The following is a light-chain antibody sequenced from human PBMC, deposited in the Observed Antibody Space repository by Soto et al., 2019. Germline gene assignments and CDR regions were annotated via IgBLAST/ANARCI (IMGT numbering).Light chain of an antibody. Sequence: EIVLTQSPGTLSLSPGERATLSCRASQSVSASFFAWYQQPPAQAPRLLIYGASSRAPGIPDRFSGSGGGTDVTLTISSLEPEDVATNYCQQYGRIPQCTFGPGTKVDIK. CDR3: QQYGRIPQCT. V-gene: IGKV3-20*01. CDR2: GAS. CDR1: QSVSASF. J-gene: IGKJ3*01.